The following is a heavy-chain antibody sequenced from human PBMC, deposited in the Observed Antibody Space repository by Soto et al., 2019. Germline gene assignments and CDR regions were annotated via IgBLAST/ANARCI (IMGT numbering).Heavy chain of an antibody. D-gene: IGHD1-1*01. CDR2: ICSGSSYI. V-gene: IGHV3-11*06. Sequence: QVHLVESGGGLVEPGGSLRLSCAASGFSFSDSYMSWIRQAPGKGLEWGSHICSGSSYIKYADSVDGRFTISRDNANNSLYLQMNCLRAEDKAVYFWERETLETGWFDFWGLGILVTVSS. J-gene: IGHJ4*02. CDR1: GFSFSDSY. CDR3: ERETLETGWFDF.